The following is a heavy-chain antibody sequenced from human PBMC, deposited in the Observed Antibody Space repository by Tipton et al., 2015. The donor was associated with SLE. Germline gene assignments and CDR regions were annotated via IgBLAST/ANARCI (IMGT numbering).Heavy chain of an antibody. Sequence: GSLRLSCAASGFTFDDYAMHWVRQSPEKGLEWVSSISGSDGSTYYADSVKGRFTISRDNSKNTLYLQMNSLRAEDTAVYYCARRNSESGAFDMWGQGTLVTVSS. CDR1: GFTFDDYA. CDR3: ARRNSESGAFDM. D-gene: IGHD3-10*01. V-gene: IGHV3-23*01. CDR2: ISGSDGST. J-gene: IGHJ3*02.